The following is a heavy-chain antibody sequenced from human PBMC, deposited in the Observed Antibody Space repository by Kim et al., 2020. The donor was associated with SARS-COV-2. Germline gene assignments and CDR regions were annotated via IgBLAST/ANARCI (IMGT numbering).Heavy chain of an antibody. D-gene: IGHD5-12*01. J-gene: IGHJ4*02. Sequence: ASVKVSCKASGYTFTSYAMHWVRQAPGQRLEWMGWINAGNGNTKYSQKFQGRVTITRDTSASTAYMELSSLRSEDTAVYYCARGGYSGYDYEPFDYWGQGTLVTVSS. CDR1: GYTFTSYA. CDR2: INAGNGNT. CDR3: ARGGYSGYDYEPFDY. V-gene: IGHV1-3*01.